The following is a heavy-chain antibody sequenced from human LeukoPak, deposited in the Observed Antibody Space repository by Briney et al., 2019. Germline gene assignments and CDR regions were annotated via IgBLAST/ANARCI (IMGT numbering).Heavy chain of an antibody. Sequence: GRSLRLSCAASGFTFDDYAMHWVRQAPGKGLEWVSGISWNSGSIGYADSVKGRFTISRDNAKNSLYLQMNSLRAEDMALYYCAKDRAICGVGGAFDIWGQGTMVTVSS. CDR3: AKDRAICGVGGAFDI. CDR2: ISWNSGSI. D-gene: IGHD3-3*01. CDR1: GFTFDDYA. V-gene: IGHV3-9*03. J-gene: IGHJ3*02.